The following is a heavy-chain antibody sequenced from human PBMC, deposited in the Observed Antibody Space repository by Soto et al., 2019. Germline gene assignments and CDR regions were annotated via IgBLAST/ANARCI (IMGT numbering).Heavy chain of an antibody. J-gene: IGHJ4*02. CDR2: ISGSGGST. CDR1: GFTFSSYA. D-gene: IGHD3-22*01. Sequence: GGSLRLSCAASGFTFSSYAMSWVRQAPGKGLEWVSAISGSGGSTYYADSVKGRFTISRDNSKNTLYLQMNSLRAEDTAVFYCAKGKAGYYDSSGYFVVFQSDYWGQGTLVTVSS. V-gene: IGHV3-23*01. CDR3: AKGKAGYYDSSGYFVVFQSDY.